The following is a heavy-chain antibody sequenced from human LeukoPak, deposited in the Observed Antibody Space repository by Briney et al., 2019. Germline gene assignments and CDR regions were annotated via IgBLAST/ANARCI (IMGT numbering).Heavy chain of an antibody. CDR2: ISSSSSTI. Sequence: GGSLRLSCAASGFTFSSYSVNWVRQAPGKGLEWVSYISSSSSTIYCADSVKGRFTISRDNAKNSLYLQMNSLRAEDTAVYYCARVSQTPGGRGYFDYWGQGTLVTVSS. D-gene: IGHD2-15*01. CDR1: GFTFSSYS. V-gene: IGHV3-48*01. CDR3: ARVSQTPGGRGYFDY. J-gene: IGHJ4*02.